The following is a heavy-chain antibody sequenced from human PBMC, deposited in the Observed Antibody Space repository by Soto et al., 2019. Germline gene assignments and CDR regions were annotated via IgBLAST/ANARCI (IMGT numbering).Heavy chain of an antibody. D-gene: IGHD5-18*01. CDR3: ARDYDVNTAVDYWYFDL. J-gene: IGHJ2*01. V-gene: IGHV4-4*07. Sequence: QVQLQESGPRLVTPSEILTLTCSVSGGSITNHYWGWIRQPPGKGLEFIGRIYPSGRAHYNPSLQDRVTMSVDTSKNQFSLKVNSVTAADTAIYYCARDYDVNTAVDYWYFDLWGRGTLVTVSS. CDR2: IYPSGRA. CDR1: GGSITNHY.